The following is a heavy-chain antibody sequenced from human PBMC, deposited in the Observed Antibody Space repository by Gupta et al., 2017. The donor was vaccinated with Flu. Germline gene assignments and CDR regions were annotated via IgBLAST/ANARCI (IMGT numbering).Heavy chain of an antibody. V-gene: IGHV3-7*01. Sequence: EVQLVESRGGLVQPGGSLRLSCAASGFTFSTYWMGWVRQAPGKGLEWVANIKQDGGEKHYVDSVKGRFTISRDNAKNSLYLQMNSLRVEDTAVYYCARAPVGAIEFDYWGQGTLVTVSS. CDR1: GFTFSTYW. CDR3: ARAPVGAIEFDY. J-gene: IGHJ4*02. D-gene: IGHD2-21*01. CDR2: IKQDGGEK.